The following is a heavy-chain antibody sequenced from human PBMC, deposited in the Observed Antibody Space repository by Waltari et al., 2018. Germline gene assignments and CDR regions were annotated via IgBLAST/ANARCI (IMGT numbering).Heavy chain of an antibody. D-gene: IGHD2-15*01. Sequence: QVQLQESGPGLVKPSATLSLTCTVSGCSLSSYYWSWIPQPAGKGLEWIGRIYTSGSTNYNPSLKSRVTMSVDTSKNQFSLKLSSVTAADTAVYYCARYGPDLTPASFDYWGQGTLVTVSS. CDR1: GCSLSSYY. CDR3: ARYGPDLTPASFDY. J-gene: IGHJ4*02. V-gene: IGHV4-4*07. CDR2: IYTSGST.